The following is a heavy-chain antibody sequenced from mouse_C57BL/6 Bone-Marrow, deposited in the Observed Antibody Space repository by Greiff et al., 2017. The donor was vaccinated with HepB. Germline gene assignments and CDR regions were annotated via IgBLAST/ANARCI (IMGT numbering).Heavy chain of an antibody. V-gene: IGHV1-50*01. Sequence: QVQLQQPGAELVKPGASVKLSCKAFGYTFTSYWMQWVKQRPGQGLEWIGEIDPSDSYTNYNQKFKGKATLTVDTSSSTAYMQLSSLTSEDSAVYYCARAYYGYDRLAYWGQGTLVTVSA. CDR3: ARAYYGYDRLAY. J-gene: IGHJ3*01. CDR2: IDPSDSYT. D-gene: IGHD2-9*01. CDR1: GYTFTSYW.